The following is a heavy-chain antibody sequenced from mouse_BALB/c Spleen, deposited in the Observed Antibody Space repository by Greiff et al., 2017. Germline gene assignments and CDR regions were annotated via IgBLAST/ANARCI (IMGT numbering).Heavy chain of an antibody. CDR2: ISDGGSYT. D-gene: IGHD2-4*01. Sequence: EVQRVESGGGLVKPGGSLKLSCAASGFTFSDYYMYWVRQTPEKRLEWVATISDGGSYTYYPDSVKGRFTISRDNAKNNLYLQMSSLKSEDTAMYYCARDRGLRRFAYWGQGTLVTVSA. CDR3: ARDRGLRRFAY. CDR1: GFTFSDYY. V-gene: IGHV5-4*02. J-gene: IGHJ3*01.